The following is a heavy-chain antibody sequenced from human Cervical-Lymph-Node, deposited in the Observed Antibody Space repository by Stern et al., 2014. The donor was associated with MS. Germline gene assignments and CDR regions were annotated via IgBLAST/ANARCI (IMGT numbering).Heavy chain of an antibody. CDR1: GYNFGDYW. CDR2: IFPADSDS. D-gene: IGHD2-2*01. CDR3: ARHQPAATFAMDV. V-gene: IGHV5-51*01. Sequence: EVQLVESGAEVKKPGESLKISCKGSGYNFGDYWIGWVRPKPGKGLEWMGTIFPADSDSRYSPSFEGQVTISADESISAAFLQSSSLKASDTGIYYCARHQPAATFAMDVWGQGTTVIVSS. J-gene: IGHJ6*02.